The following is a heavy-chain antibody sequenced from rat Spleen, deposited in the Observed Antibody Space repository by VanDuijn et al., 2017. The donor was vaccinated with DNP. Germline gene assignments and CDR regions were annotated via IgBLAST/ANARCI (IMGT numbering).Heavy chain of an antibody. CDR3: AREDYVYNYFDY. D-gene: IGHD1-9*01. J-gene: IGHJ2*01. Sequence: QVQLKESGPGLVQPSQALSLTCTVSGFSLTSHNVHWVRQPPGKGLEWMGIMWSGGSADYTSALKFRLSISRDTSKSQVFLKMNRLQTEDIATYYCAREDYVYNYFDYWGQGVMVTVSS. CDR1: GFSLTSHN. CDR2: MWSGGSA. V-gene: IGHV2-30*01.